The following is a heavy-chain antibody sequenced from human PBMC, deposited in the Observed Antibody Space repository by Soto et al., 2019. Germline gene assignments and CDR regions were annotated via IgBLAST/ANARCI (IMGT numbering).Heavy chain of an antibody. Sequence: PSETLSLTCTVSGGSISSYYWSWIRQPPGKGLEWIGYIYYSGSTNYNPSLKSRVTISVDTSKNQFSLKLSSVTAADTAVYYCASYQWERSGYYPSKEGFEPWGPGTRVRVTS. CDR2: IYYSGST. J-gene: IGHJ5*02. D-gene: IGHD3-3*01. V-gene: IGHV4-59*01. CDR3: ASYQWERSGYYPSKEGFEP. CDR1: GGSISSYY.